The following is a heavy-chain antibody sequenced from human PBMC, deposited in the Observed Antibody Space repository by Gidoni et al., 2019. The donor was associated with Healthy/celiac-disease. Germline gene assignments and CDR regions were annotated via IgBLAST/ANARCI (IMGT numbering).Heavy chain of an antibody. CDR2: INPSGGST. J-gene: IGHJ4*02. V-gene: IGHV1-46*01. CDR3: ARDRARVVGDY. D-gene: IGHD3-10*01. Sequence: GLEWMGIINPSGGSTSYAQKFQGRVTMTRDTYTRKVYMELSSLRSEDTAVYYCARDRARVVGDYWGQGTLVTVSS.